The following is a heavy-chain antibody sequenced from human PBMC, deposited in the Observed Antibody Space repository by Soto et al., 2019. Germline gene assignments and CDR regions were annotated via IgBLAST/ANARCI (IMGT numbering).Heavy chain of an antibody. CDR1: GGSISSYY. CDR3: ARASRYGDYRLDY. CDR2: IYYSGST. V-gene: IGHV4-59*01. Sequence: QVQLQESGPGLVKPSETLSLTCTVSGGSISSYYWSWIRQPPGKGLEWIGYIYYSGSTNYNPSLRSRVTISVDTSKNQFSLKLSSVTAADTAVYYCARASRYGDYRLDYWGQGTLVTVSS. D-gene: IGHD4-17*01. J-gene: IGHJ4*02.